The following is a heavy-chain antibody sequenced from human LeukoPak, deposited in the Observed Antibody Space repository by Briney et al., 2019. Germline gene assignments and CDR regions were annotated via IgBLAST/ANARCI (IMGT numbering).Heavy chain of an antibody. V-gene: IGHV1-8*01. J-gene: IGHJ6*03. CDR2: INPNSGNA. CDR3: ARALAWGGSSYSYYYMDV. CDR1: GYTFSDYD. D-gene: IGHD1-26*01. Sequence: ASVKVSCKASGYTFSDYDINWVRQATGQGLEWMGWINPNSGNAGYAQKFQGRVTMTRDTSISTAYMELSSLRSEDTAVYYCARALAWGGSSYSYYYMDVWDKGTTVTVSS.